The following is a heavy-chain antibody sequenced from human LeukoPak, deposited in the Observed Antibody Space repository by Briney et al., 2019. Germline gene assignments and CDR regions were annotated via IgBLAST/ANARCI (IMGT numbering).Heavy chain of an antibody. CDR2: INWNGDST. CDR1: GFTFDDYG. Sequence: GGSLRLSCAASGFTFDDYGMSWVRQAPGKGLEWVSGINWNGDSTGYADSVKGRFTISRDNAKDSPYLQMNSLRAEDTALYYCARTILTDFYYYYSMDVWGKGTTVTVSS. V-gene: IGHV3-20*04. CDR3: ARTILTDFYYYYSMDV. J-gene: IGHJ6*03. D-gene: IGHD3-9*01.